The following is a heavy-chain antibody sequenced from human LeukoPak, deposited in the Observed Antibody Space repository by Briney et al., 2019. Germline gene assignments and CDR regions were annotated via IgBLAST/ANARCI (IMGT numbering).Heavy chain of an antibody. Sequence: GESLKISCSASGYKFPNQWLAWVRQMPGKGLEWVGNIYPGDSDTRYNPSFQGHVTISADKSTSTAYLQWSRLQASDTAMHYCARRSVADTTGYGLDLWGQGTLVTVSS. D-gene: IGHD4-11*01. J-gene: IGHJ3*01. CDR3: ARRSVADTTGYGLDL. V-gene: IGHV5-51*01. CDR2: IYPGDSDT. CDR1: GYKFPNQW.